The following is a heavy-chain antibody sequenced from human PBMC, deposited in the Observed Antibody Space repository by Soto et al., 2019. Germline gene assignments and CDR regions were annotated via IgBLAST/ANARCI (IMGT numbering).Heavy chain of an antibody. Sequence: SETLSLTCTVSGGSITTSSYFWGWIRQPPGKGLEWIGDIYYVGSTFYNPSLKSRVTISVDTSKSQFSLKLSSVTAADTAVHYCARGQDTAMAYFDYWGQGTLVTVSS. V-gene: IGHV4-39*01. J-gene: IGHJ4*02. CDR2: IYYVGST. CDR1: GGSITTSSYF. CDR3: ARGQDTAMAYFDY. D-gene: IGHD5-18*01.